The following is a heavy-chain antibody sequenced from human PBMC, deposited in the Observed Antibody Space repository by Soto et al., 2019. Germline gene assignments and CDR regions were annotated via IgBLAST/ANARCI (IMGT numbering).Heavy chain of an antibody. CDR1: GFTFRWFG. CDR3: AKGEVRGSIPSYLDY. CDR2: ISNDGSNE. V-gene: IGHV3-30*18. J-gene: IGHJ4*02. D-gene: IGHD3-10*01. Sequence: LRLSCAGSGFTFRWFGMTWVRQAPGKGLEWVARISNDGSNEYYVDSVKGRFTISRDNSKNTLYLQMDSLRAEDTDVYYCAKGEVRGSIPSYLDYWGLGXLVTVYS.